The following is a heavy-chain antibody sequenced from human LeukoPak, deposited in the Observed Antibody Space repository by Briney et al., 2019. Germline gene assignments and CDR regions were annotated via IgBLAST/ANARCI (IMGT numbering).Heavy chain of an antibody. V-gene: IGHV4-61*08. D-gene: IGHD3-22*01. J-gene: IGHJ4*02. Sequence: PSETLSLTCTVSGGSISSGGYYWSWIRQHPGKGLEWIGYIYYSGSTNYNLSLKSRVTISVDTSKNQFSLKLSSVTAADTAVYYCARDSDDSTPFSYWGQGTLVTVSS. CDR1: GGSISSGGYY. CDR3: ARDSDDSTPFSY. CDR2: IYYSGST.